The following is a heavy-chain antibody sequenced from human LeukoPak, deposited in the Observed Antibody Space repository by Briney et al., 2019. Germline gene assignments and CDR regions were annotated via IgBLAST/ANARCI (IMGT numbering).Heavy chain of an antibody. J-gene: IGHJ5*02. CDR2: ISGSGGST. V-gene: IGHV3-23*01. CDR1: GFTFSSYA. D-gene: IGHD5-24*01. CDR3: AKDSSDGYFVRANWFDP. Sequence: PGASLRLSCAASGFTFSSYAMSWVRQAPGKGLEWVSAISGSGGSTYYADSVKGRFTISRDNPKNTLYLQMNSLRAEDTAVYYCAKDSSDGYFVRANWFDPWGRGTLVTVSS.